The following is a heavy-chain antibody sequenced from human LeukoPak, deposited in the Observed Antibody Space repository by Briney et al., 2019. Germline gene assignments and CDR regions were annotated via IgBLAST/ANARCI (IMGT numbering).Heavy chain of an antibody. CDR1: GYTFTSYD. CDR3: ARVTTMLRGVIRWFDP. V-gene: IGHV1-8*01. J-gene: IGHJ5*02. D-gene: IGHD3-10*01. Sequence: ASVKVSCKASGYTFTSYDINWVRQATGQGLEWMGWMNPNSGNTGYAQKFQGRVTMTRNTSISTAYMEVSSLRSEDTAVYYCARVTTMLRGVIRWFDPWGRGTLVTVSS. CDR2: MNPNSGNT.